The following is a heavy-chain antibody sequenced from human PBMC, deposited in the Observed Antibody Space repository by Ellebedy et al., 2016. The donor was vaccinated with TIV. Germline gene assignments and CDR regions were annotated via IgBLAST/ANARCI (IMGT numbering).Heavy chain of an antibody. V-gene: IGHV3-7*03. D-gene: IGHD2-8*01. CDR3: ARARCSNADCHIPGY. J-gene: IGHJ4*02. CDR2: INPDGSEK. CDR1: GITFSNYV. Sequence: PGGSLRLSCAASGITFSNYVMSWVRQAPGKGLEWVANINPDGSEKHYVDSVKGRFTISRDNAKTSLYLQINGLRDDDTAMYYCARARCSNADCHIPGYWGQGSLVTVSS.